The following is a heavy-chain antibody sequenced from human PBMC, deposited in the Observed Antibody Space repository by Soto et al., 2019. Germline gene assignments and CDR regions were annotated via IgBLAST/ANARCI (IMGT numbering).Heavy chain of an antibody. V-gene: IGHV3-23*01. J-gene: IGHJ4*02. D-gene: IGHD3-3*01. CDR2: ISGSGGST. CDR1: GFTFSSYA. Sequence: EVQLLESGGGLVQPGGSLRLSCAASGFTFSSYAMSWVRQAPGKGLEWVSAISGSGGSTYYADSVKGRFTISRDNSKYTLNLQMISLRAEDTAVYYCAKDNAGVEGHRHHGFWSGYLRRVYFDYWGQGTLVTVSS. CDR3: AKDNAGVEGHRHHGFWSGYLRRVYFDY.